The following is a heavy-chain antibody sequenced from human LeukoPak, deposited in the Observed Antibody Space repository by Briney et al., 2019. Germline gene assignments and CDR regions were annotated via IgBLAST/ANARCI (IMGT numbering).Heavy chain of an antibody. Sequence: GGALRLSCAAAGFILRSNYMRWVRQSPRKGLEWVSVIYNGGTTDYADSVKGRFTISRDRSKNTLYLQMNSLKTEDTAVEYCARERLGDCSGGICHFRYFDYWGQGTLVTVSS. CDR2: IYNGGTT. D-gene: IGHD2-15*01. CDR3: ARERLGDCSGGICHFRYFDY. V-gene: IGHV3-53*05. J-gene: IGHJ4*02. CDR1: GFILRSNY.